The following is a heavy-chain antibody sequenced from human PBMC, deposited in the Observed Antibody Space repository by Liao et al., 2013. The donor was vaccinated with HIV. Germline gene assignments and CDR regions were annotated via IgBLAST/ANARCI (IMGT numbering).Heavy chain of an antibody. CDR2: IYNSGIT. Sequence: QVQLQESGPGLVKPSETLSLTCTVSGGSISGYYWSWIRQPPGKGLEWIGYIYNSGITSYNPSLKSRVTMSVDTSRNQLSLKMSSVTAADTAVYYCAREEEGNWFDPWGQGTLVTVSS. CDR1: GGSISGYY. CDR3: AREEEGNWFDP. J-gene: IGHJ5*02. V-gene: IGHV4-59*12.